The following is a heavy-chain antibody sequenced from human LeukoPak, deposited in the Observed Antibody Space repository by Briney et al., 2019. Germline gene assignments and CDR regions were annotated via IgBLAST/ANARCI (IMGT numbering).Heavy chain of an antibody. J-gene: IGHJ4*02. V-gene: IGHV3-7*01. D-gene: IGHD3-22*01. CDR3: ARDPPNNGYDFDY. Sequence: GGSLRLSCEGSGFTFSNYWMTWVRQAPGKGLEWVANIKPDGSEKHYADSVEGRFTISRDNAKNSLYLQMTALIAEDTAVYYCARDPPNNGYDFDYWGQGILVTVSS. CDR1: GFTFSNYW. CDR2: IKPDGSEK.